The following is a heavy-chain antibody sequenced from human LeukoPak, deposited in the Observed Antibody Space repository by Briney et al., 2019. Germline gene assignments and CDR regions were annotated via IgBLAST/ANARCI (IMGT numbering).Heavy chain of an antibody. V-gene: IGHV3-30*02. D-gene: IGHD2-15*01. Sequence: GGSLRLSCAASGFTFSSYGMHWVRQAPGKGLEWVAFIRYDGSNKYYADSVKGRFTNSRDNSKNTLYLQMNSLRAEDTAVYYCAKVVPRYCSGGSCYPDYWGQGNLVTVSS. J-gene: IGHJ4*02. CDR3: AKVVPRYCSGGSCYPDY. CDR2: IRYDGSNK. CDR1: GFTFSSYG.